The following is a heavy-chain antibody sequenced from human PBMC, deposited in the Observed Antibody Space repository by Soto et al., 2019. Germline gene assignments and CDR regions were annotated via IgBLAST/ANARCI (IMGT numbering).Heavy chain of an antibody. CDR1: GDAIGNGDYY. D-gene: IGHD2-21*01. V-gene: IGHV4-31*03. CDR2: IFHSGST. CDR3: AREVMYSPSRGFPIIN. J-gene: IGHJ4*02. Sequence: QVQLQESGPGLVKPSQTLSVTCTVSGDAIGNGDYYWTWIRQPPGKALEWLGNIFHSGSTYSNPSLKSRVTISLDTSKNMFSLRLTSVTAADTAVYYCAREVMYSPSRGFPIINWGQGTLVTVSS.